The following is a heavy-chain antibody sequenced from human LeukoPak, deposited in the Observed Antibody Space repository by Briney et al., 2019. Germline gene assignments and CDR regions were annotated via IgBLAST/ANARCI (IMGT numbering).Heavy chain of an antibody. J-gene: IGHJ3*02. CDR3: ATHPVTTGGVGAFDI. D-gene: IGHD4-17*01. CDR2: IYPGDSDT. CDR1: GYSFTSYW. V-gene: IGHV5-51*01. Sequence: GESLKISCKGSGYSFTSYWIGWVRQMPGKGLEWMGIIYPGDSDTRYSPSFQGQVTISADKSISTAYLQWSSLKASDTAMYYCATHPVTTGGVGAFDIWGQGTMVTVSS.